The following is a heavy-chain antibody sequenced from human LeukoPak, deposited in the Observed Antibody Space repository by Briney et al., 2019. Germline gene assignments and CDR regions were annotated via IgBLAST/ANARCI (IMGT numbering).Heavy chain of an antibody. D-gene: IGHD1-26*01. CDR1: GYTFTSYG. CDR3: ARESSNTGRGIDY. V-gene: IGHV1-18*01. Sequence: ASVKVSCTASGYTFTSYGISWVRQAPGQGLEWRGWISAYNGNTNYAQKRQGRVTMTTDTSTSTAYMELRSLRSDDTAVYYCARESSNTGRGIDYWGQGTLVTVSS. J-gene: IGHJ4*02. CDR2: ISAYNGNT.